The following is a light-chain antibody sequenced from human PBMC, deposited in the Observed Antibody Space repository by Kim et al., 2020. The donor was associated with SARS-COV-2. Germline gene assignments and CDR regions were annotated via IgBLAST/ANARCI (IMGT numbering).Light chain of an antibody. CDR2: DAS. CDR1: QSVSSC. Sequence: LTQSPCTLSVSVGDRATITCRASQSVSSCLAWYQQKPGQAPSLLIYDASNMASGIPARFRGSGSGTEFTLTISTLEPDDFAVYYCQQYSSYPLTFGQGTKVDIK. J-gene: IGKJ1*01. V-gene: IGKV3-11*01. CDR3: QQYSSYPLT.